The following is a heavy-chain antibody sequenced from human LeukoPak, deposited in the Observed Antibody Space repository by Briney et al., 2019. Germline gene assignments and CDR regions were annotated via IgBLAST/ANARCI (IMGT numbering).Heavy chain of an antibody. CDR3: ARGSTGVGDY. Sequence: PAETLSLTCAVSGGSLSGYDWNWIRQPPGKGLEWIGEINHSGSTKYNPSLKSRVDISVDTSKNQFSLKLSSVTAADTAVYYCARGSTGVGDYWGQGTLVAVSS. CDR2: INHSGST. J-gene: IGHJ4*02. V-gene: IGHV4-34*01. D-gene: IGHD1-14*01. CDR1: GGSLSGYD.